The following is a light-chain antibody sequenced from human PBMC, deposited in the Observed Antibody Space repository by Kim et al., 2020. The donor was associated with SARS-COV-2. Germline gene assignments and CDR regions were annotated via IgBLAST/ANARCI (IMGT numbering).Light chain of an antibody. J-gene: IGLJ2*01. Sequence: QSALTQPPSASGSPGQSVTISCTGTSSDVGGSNYVSWYQQHPGKAPKVIIYEVNQRPSGVTDRFSGSKSGNTASLSVSGLQAEDEADYYCGSYDVSNDRVIFGGGTQLTVL. V-gene: IGLV2-8*01. CDR1: SSDVGGSNY. CDR3: GSYDVSNDRVI. CDR2: EVN.